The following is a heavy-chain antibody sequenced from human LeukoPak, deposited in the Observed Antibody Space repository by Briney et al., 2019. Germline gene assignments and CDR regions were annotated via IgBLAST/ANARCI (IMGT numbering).Heavy chain of an antibody. Sequence: SETLSLTCAVYGGSFSGYYWSWIRQPPGKGLEWIGEINHSGSTNYNPSLKSRVTISVDTSKNQFSLKLSSVTAADTAVYYCARAKDCGGDCYPFDYWGQGTLVTVSS. CDR2: INHSGST. J-gene: IGHJ4*02. CDR3: ARAKDCGGDCYPFDY. D-gene: IGHD2-21*02. V-gene: IGHV4-34*01. CDR1: GGSFSGYY.